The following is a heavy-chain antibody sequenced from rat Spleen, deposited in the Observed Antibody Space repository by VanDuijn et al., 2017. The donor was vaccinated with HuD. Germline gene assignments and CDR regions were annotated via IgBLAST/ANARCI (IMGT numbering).Heavy chain of an antibody. J-gene: IGHJ3*01. CDR1: GFSLISYS. D-gene: IGHD1-12*03. CDR3: TRSWGYYYDGSPQWFAY. CDR2: IWGDGST. V-gene: IGHV2-1*01. Sequence: QVQLKESGPGLVKPSQTLSLTCTVSGFSLISYSVNWVRQPPGKGLEWMGGIWGDGSTNYNSVLKSRLSINRDTSKSQVFLKMSSLQTDDTAIYFCTRSWGYYYDGSPQWFAYWGQGTLVTVSS.